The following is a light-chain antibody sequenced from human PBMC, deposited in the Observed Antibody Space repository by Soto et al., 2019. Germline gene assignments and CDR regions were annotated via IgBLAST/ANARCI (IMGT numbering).Light chain of an antibody. J-gene: IGLJ7*01. CDR1: TGAVTSGHY. Sequence: QAVVTQEPSLTVSPGGTVTLTCGSSTGAVTSGHYPYWFQQKPGQAPTTLIYDTSHKHSWTPARFSGSLLGGKAALTLSGAQPEDEAEYYCLLSYFGARPVFGVGTQLTVL. CDR2: DTS. V-gene: IGLV7-46*01. CDR3: LLSYFGARPV.